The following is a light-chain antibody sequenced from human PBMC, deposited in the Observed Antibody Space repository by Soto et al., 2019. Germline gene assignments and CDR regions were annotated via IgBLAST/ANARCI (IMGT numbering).Light chain of an antibody. CDR3: QQWGGSTPT. V-gene: IGKV3-20*01. J-gene: IGKJ1*01. Sequence: EIVLTQSPGTLSLSPGESALLSGRASQSVSGNLAWYQKNPGQAPRIIIYGASNRATGIPDRFSGSGSGTYLNLTINGLETEEFAVYVCQQWGGSTPTFGQGTKVDIK. CDR2: GAS. CDR1: QSVSGN.